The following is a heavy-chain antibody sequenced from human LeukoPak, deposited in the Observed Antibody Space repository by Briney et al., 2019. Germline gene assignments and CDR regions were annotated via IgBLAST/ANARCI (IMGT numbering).Heavy chain of an antibody. CDR1: GFTFSSYS. Sequence: GGSLRLSCAASGFTFSSYSMNWVRQAPGKGLEWVSSISSSSSYIYYADSVKGRFTISRDNAKNSLCLQMNSLRAEDTAVYYCAREDYGGNSDYWGQGTLVTVSS. D-gene: IGHD4-23*01. J-gene: IGHJ4*02. CDR2: ISSSSSYI. V-gene: IGHV3-21*01. CDR3: AREDYGGNSDY.